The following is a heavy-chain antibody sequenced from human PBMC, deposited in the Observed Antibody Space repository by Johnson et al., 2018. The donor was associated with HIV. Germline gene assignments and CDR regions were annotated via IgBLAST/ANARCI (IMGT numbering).Heavy chain of an antibody. J-gene: IGHJ3*02. CDR1: GFTVSSNY. Sequence: MQLVESGGGLVQPGGSLRLSCAASGFTVSSNYMSWVRQAPGKGLEWVSVIYSGGSTYYADSVKGRFTISRDNSKNTLYLQMNSLRAEDTAVYYCARKKATVFSTTSTNEAFDIGGQGTMVTVSS. CDR2: IYSGGST. CDR3: ARKKATVFSTTSTNEAFDI. D-gene: IGHD1-1*01. V-gene: IGHV3-66*01.